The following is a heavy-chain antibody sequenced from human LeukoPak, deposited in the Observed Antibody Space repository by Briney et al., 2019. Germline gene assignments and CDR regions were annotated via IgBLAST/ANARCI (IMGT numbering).Heavy chain of an antibody. J-gene: IGHJ3*02. CDR1: GFTFSSYS. D-gene: IGHD2-15*01. CDR3: ARDQGYYTGGSWYSDRGVDAFDI. CDR2: ISSSSSYI. Sequence: GGSLRLSCAASGFTFSSYSMNWVRQAPVKGLEWVSSISSSSSYIYYADSVKGRFTISRDNAKNSLYLQMNSLRAEDTAVYYCARDQGYYTGGSWYSDRGVDAFDIWGQGTMVTVSS. V-gene: IGHV3-21*01.